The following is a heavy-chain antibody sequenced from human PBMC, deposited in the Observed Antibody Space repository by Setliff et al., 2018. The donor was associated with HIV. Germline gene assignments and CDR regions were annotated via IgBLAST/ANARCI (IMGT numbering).Heavy chain of an antibody. CDR1: GYPSADHY. CDR3: ARDSGTSDHFLSPYYGALDF. CDR2: INPRSGVT. Sequence: GASVKVSCKSSGYPSADHYLHWVRQAPGQGLQWMGWINPRSGVTKYAQNFQGRFIMTTDTTINTAYMQLERLASDDTALYYCARDSGTSDHFLSPYYGALDFWGLGTLVTVSS. D-gene: IGHD3-3*02. J-gene: IGHJ4*02. V-gene: IGHV1-2*02.